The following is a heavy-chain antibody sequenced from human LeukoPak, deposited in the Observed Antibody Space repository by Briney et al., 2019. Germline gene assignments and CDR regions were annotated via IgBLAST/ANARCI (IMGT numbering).Heavy chain of an antibody. D-gene: IGHD5-12*01. CDR1: GFTFSNDW. CDR2: INQDGSEE. Sequence: AGGSLRLSCAASGFTFSNDWMTWVRQAPGKGLEWVAHINQDGSEEHYMDSVKARFTISRDNAKNSLSLQMNSLRAEDTAVYYCVRDGGVSGYDLLDYWGRGTLVTVSS. J-gene: IGHJ4*02. CDR3: VRDGGVSGYDLLDY. V-gene: IGHV3-7*01.